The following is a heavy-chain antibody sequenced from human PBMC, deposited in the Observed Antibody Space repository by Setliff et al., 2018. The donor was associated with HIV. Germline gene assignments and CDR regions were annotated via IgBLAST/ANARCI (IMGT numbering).Heavy chain of an antibody. CDR2: INPNSGGT. CDR1: GYTFISYG. Sequence: GASVKVSCKTSGYTFISYGINWVRQAPGQGLEWMGWINPNSGGTNYEQKFQGRVTMTRDTSISTAYMELSRLRSDDTAVYYCARVFYSSSWYNGWFDPWGQGTLVTVSS. CDR3: ARVFYSSSWYNGWFDP. J-gene: IGHJ5*02. V-gene: IGHV1-2*02. D-gene: IGHD6-13*01.